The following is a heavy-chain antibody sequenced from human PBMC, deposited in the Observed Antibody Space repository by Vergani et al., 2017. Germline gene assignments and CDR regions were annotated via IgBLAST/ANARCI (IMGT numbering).Heavy chain of an antibody. CDR2: ISGSGGST. J-gene: IGHJ4*02. V-gene: IGHV3-23*01. D-gene: IGHD3-10*01. CDR1: GFTFSSYA. Sequence: EVQLLESGGGLVQPGGSLRLSCAASGFTFSSYAMSWVRQAPGKGLEWVSAISGSGGSTYYADSVKGRFTISRDNSKNTLYLQMNSLRAEDTAVYYCAKDGVVRWFGEYQSDYWGQGTLVTVSS. CDR3: AKDGVVRWFGEYQSDY.